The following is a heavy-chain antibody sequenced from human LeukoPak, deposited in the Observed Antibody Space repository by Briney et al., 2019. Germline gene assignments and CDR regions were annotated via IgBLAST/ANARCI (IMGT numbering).Heavy chain of an antibody. V-gene: IGHV1-2*06. CDR2: INPNSGGT. J-gene: IGHJ4*02. CDR1: GYTFTGYY. Sequence: GASVKVSCKASGYTFTGYYMHWVRQAPGQGLEWMGRINPNSGGTNYAQKFQGRVTMTRDTSISTAYMELSRLRSDDTAVYYCARGILYYYDSSGHYGVDYWGQGTLVTVSS. D-gene: IGHD3-22*01. CDR3: ARGILYYYDSSGHYGVDY.